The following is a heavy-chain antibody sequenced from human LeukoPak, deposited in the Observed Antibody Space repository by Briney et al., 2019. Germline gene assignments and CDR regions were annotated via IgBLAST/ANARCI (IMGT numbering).Heavy chain of an antibody. D-gene: IGHD6-19*01. CDR1: GFTFSSYW. Sequence: GGSLRLSCAASGFTFSSYWMSWVRQAPGKGLEWVANIKQDGSEKYYVDSVKGRFTTSRDNAKNSLYLQMNSLRAEDTAVYYCARKPGIAMADYYFDYGSQGTLVTVTS. V-gene: IGHV3-7*01. J-gene: IGHJ4*02. CDR2: IKQDGSEK. CDR3: ARKPGIAMADYYFDY.